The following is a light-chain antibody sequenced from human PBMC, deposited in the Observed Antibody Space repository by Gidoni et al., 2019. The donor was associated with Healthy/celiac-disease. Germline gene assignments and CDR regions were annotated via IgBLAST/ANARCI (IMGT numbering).Light chain of an antibody. J-gene: IGKJ1*01. CDR2: DAS. CDR3: QQYDNLPRT. Sequence: DIQVTQCRSSLSASVGYRVTITCQASQDISNYLNWYQQKPGKAPQLLIYDASNLETGVPSRFSGSGSGTDFTFTISSLQPEDIATYYCQQYDNLPRTFGQGTKVEIK. V-gene: IGKV1-33*01. CDR1: QDISNY.